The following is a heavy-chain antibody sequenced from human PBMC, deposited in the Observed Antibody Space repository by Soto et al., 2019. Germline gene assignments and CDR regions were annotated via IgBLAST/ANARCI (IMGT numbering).Heavy chain of an antibody. J-gene: IGHJ4*02. CDR2: IDGSGRNT. CDR3: AKDGGSVCSGGTCYFQAPDY. CDR1: GFTFSSYA. D-gene: IGHD2-15*01. Sequence: GGSLRLSCAASGFTFSSYAMSWVRQAPGKGLEWVSGIDGSGRNTYYADSVKGRFTISRDNSKNTLSVQMNGLRVEDTALYYCAKDGGSVCSGGTCYFQAPDYWGQGTLVTAPQ. V-gene: IGHV3-23*01.